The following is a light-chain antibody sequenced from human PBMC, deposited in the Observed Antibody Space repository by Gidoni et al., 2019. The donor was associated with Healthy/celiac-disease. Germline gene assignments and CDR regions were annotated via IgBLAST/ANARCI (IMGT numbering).Light chain of an antibody. CDR2: SNN. Sequence: QSVLTQPPSASGPPGQRVTISCSGSSSNIGSNTVNWYQPLPGTAPTLLISSNNQRPSGVPDRFSVSKSGTSASLAISGLQSEDEADYYCAAWDDSLNGVVFGGGTKLTVL. V-gene: IGLV1-44*01. CDR1: SSNIGSNT. J-gene: IGLJ2*01. CDR3: AAWDDSLNGVV.